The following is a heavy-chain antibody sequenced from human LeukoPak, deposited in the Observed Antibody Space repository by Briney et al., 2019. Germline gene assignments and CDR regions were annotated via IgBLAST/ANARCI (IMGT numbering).Heavy chain of an antibody. Sequence: SETLSLTCTVSGGSISSGGHSWSWIRQPPGKGLEWIGYIYHSGSGSTYYNPSLKSRVTISIDKSKNQFSLKLNSVTAADTAVYYCARDQTYYGYFDFWGQGALVTVSS. CDR1: GGSISSGGHS. CDR2: IYHSGSGST. V-gene: IGHV4-30-2*01. J-gene: IGHJ4*02. D-gene: IGHD3-10*01. CDR3: ARDQTYYGYFDF.